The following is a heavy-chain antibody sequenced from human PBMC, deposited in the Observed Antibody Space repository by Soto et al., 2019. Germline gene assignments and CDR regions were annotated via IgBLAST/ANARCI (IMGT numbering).Heavy chain of an antibody. V-gene: IGHV4-31*11. CDR1: GGSIIDSGSFY. CDR2: IYYSGAT. CDR3: ARGGVVASNWFDP. J-gene: IGHJ5*02. Sequence: PSETLSLTCAVSGGSIIDSGSFYWNWIRQHPGKGLEWIGYIYYSGATYYNRSLKSRATISLDSSKNQFSLKLTSVTAADTAIYYCARGGVVASNWFDPWGQGTLVTVSS. D-gene: IGHD2-21*01.